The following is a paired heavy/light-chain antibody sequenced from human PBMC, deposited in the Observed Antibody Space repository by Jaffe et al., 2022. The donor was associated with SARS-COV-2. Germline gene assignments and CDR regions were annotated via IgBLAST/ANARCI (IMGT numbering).Light chain of an antibody. J-gene: IGKJ3*01. V-gene: IGKV2-28*01. CDR1: QSLLHSNGYNY. Sequence: DIVMTQSPLSLPVTPGEPASISCRSSQSLLHSNGYNYLDWYLQKPGQSPQLLIYLGSNRASGVPDRFSGSGSGTDFTLKISRVEAEDVGVYYCMQALQRFTFGPGTKVDIK. CDR3: MQALQRFT. CDR2: LGS.
Heavy chain of an antibody. J-gene: IGHJ4*02. V-gene: IGHV4-30-4*01. Sequence: QVQLQESGPGLVKPSQTLSLTCTVSGGSISSGDYYWSWIRQPPGKGLEWIGYIYYSGSTYYNPSLKSRVTISVDTSKNQFSLKLSSVTAADTAVYYCARYKEPKVGGRLPEGNYFDYWGQGTLVTVSS. D-gene: IGHD1-26*01. CDR2: IYYSGST. CDR3: ARYKEPKVGGRLPEGNYFDY. CDR1: GGSISSGDYY.